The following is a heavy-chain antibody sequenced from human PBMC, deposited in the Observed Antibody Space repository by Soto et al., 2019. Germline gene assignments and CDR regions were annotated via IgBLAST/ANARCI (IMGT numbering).Heavy chain of an antibody. D-gene: IGHD5-18*01. V-gene: IGHV1-69*01. CDR3: AGYSYGLYCYYGMDV. CDR1: GGTFSSYA. CDR2: IIPISGTA. Sequence: QVQLVQSGAEVKKPGSSVKVSCKASGGTFSSYAISWVRQAPAQGLEWMGGIIPISGTANYAQQFQGRVTTTADESTSTASMELSNLRSEDTAVDYCAGYSYGLYCYYGMDVWGQGTTVTVSS. J-gene: IGHJ6*02.